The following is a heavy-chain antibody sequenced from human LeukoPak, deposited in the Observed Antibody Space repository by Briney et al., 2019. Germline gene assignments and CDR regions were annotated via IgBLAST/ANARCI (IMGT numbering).Heavy chain of an antibody. CDR1: GFTFSSYA. Sequence: GGSLRLSCAASGFTFSSYAMSWVRQAPGKGLEWVSYISSSGSTIYYADSVKGRFTISRDNAKNSLYLQMNSLRAEDTAVYYCARLSRRDGYNLYWGQGTLVTVSS. J-gene: IGHJ4*02. CDR3: ARLSRRDGYNLY. V-gene: IGHV3-48*04. D-gene: IGHD5-12*01. CDR2: ISSSGSTI.